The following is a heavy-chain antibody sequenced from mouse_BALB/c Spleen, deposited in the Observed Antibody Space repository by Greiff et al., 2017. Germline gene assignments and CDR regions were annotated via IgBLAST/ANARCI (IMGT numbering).Heavy chain of an antibody. Sequence: EVQLVESGGGLVKPGGSLKLSCAASGFTFSSYAMSWVRQTPEKRLEWVASISSGGSTYYPDSVKGRFTISRDNARNILYLQMSSLRSEDTAMYYCARGLTTAKAMDYWGQGTSVTVSS. CDR3: ARGLTTAKAMDY. V-gene: IGHV5-6-5*01. CDR2: ISSGGST. CDR1: GFTFSSYA. D-gene: IGHD1-2*01. J-gene: IGHJ4*01.